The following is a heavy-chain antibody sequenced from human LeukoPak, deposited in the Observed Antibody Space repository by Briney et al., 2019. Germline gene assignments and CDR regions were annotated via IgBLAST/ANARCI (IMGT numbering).Heavy chain of an antibody. CDR3: TRCDHDIVAYFDY. J-gene: IGHJ4*02. D-gene: IGHD5-12*01. V-gene: IGHV3-49*03. CDR1: GFTFGDYA. CDR2: IRSKAHGGTT. Sequence: GGSLRLSCTASGFTFGDYAMSWFRQAPGKGLKWVGFIRSKAHGGTTEYAASVKGRFTISRDDSKSIAYLQMNSLKTEDTAVYYCTRCDHDIVAYFDYWGQGTLVTVSS.